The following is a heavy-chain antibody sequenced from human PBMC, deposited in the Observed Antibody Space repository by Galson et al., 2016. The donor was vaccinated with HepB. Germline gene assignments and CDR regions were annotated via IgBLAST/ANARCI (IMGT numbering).Heavy chain of an antibody. J-gene: IGHJ4*02. CDR2: VDPNTGNT. D-gene: IGHD2-2*01. CDR3: AQALPGTCYFDY. Sequence: SVKVSCKASGYTFTGYYMHWVRQVPGQGLEWLGMVDPNTGNTHYSPNFRGRVTMTRGTSTRTVYVDLSSLTSGDTAVSFCAQALPGTCYFDYCGQGILVTVSS. V-gene: IGHV1-46*01. CDR1: GYTFTGYY.